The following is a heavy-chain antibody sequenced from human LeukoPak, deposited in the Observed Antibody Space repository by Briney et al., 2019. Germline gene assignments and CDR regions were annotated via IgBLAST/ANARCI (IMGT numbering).Heavy chain of an antibody. V-gene: IGHV4-39*01. Sequence: PSETLSLTCTVSGGSISSSSYYWGWIRQPPGKGLEWIGSIYYSGSTYYNPSLKSRVTISVDTSKNQFSLKLSSVTAADTAVYYCARPSKPTVDIVVVPAAIRSKDAFDIWGQGTMVTVSS. D-gene: IGHD2-2*02. CDR3: ARPSKPTVDIVVVPAAIRSKDAFDI. CDR1: GGSISSSSYY. CDR2: IYYSGST. J-gene: IGHJ3*02.